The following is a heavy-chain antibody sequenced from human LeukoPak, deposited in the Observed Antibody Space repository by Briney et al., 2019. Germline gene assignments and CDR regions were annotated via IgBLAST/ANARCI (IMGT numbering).Heavy chain of an antibody. CDR1: GGSISSSSYY. CDR3: ARHARSSVVVVAASSPFDY. CDR2: TYYSGST. V-gene: IGHV4-39*01. D-gene: IGHD2-15*01. Sequence: SETLSLTCTVSGGSISSSSYYWGWIRQPPGKGLEWIGSTYYSGSTYYNPSLKSRVTISVDTSKNQFSLKLSSVTAADTAVYYCARHARSSVVVVAASSPFDYWGQGTLVTVSS. J-gene: IGHJ4*02.